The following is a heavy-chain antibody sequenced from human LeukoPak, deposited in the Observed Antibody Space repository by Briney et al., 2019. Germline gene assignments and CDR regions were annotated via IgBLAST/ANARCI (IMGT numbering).Heavy chain of an antibody. CDR3: AKAGGTTGSMRFYMDV. CDR1: GFTFSSYW. V-gene: IGHV3-74*01. D-gene: IGHD1-1*01. Sequence: PGGSLGLSCAGSGFTFSSYWMLWVRQAPGEGLVWVSRISSDEISTNYAASVKGRFTISRDNAKNTLYLQMDRLRAEDTAVYYCAKAGGTTGSMRFYMDVWGKGTTVTVSS. J-gene: IGHJ6*03. CDR2: ISSDEIST.